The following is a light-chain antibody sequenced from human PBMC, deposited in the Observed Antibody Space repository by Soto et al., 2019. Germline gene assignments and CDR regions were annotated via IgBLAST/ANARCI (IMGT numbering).Light chain of an antibody. J-gene: IGLJ3*02. CDR3: SSYAGSNNWV. Sequence: QSVLTQPPSASGSPGQSVTVSCTGTSSDVGGYNYVSWYQHHPGKAPQVMIYEVSKRPSGVPVRFSGSKSGNTASLTVSGLQAEDEADYYCSSYAGSNNWVFGGGTKLTVL. CDR1: SSDVGGYNY. V-gene: IGLV2-8*01. CDR2: EVS.